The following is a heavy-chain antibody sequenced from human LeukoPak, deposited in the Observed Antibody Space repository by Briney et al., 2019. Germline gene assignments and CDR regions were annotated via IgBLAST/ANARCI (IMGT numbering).Heavy chain of an antibody. J-gene: IGHJ4*02. CDR3: ARDVGVDY. CDR2: IRYDGSNK. CDR1: GFTFSSYG. D-gene: IGHD3-3*01. V-gene: IGHV3-30*02. Sequence: PGGSLRLSCAASGFTFSSYGMHWVRQAPGKGLEWVAFIRYDGSNKYYADSVKGRFTISRDNAKNSLYLQMNSLRAEDTAVYYCARDVGVDYWGQGTLVTVSS.